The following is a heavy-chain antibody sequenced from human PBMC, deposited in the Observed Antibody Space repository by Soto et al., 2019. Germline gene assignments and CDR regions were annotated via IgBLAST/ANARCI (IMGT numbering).Heavy chain of an antibody. Sequence: GGSLRLSCAASGFTFSSYGMHWVRQAPGKGLEWVAVISYDGSNKYYADTVKGRFTISRDNSKNTLYLQMNSLRAEDTAVYYCAPWFGAFDYWGQGTLVTVSS. J-gene: IGHJ4*02. CDR3: APWFGAFDY. D-gene: IGHD3-10*01. V-gene: IGHV3-30*03. CDR2: ISYDGSNK. CDR1: GFTFSSYG.